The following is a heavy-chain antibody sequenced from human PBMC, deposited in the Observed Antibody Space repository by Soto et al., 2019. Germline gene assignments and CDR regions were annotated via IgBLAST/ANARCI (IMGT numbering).Heavy chain of an antibody. D-gene: IGHD3-10*01. J-gene: IGHJ4*02. V-gene: IGHV3-33*01. CDR1: GFTFSSYG. Sequence: ESGGGVVQPGRSLRLSCAASGFTFSSYGMHWVRQAPGKGLEWVAVIWYDGSNKYYADSVKGRFTISRDNSKNTLYLQMNSLRAEDTAVYYCARSYYYGSGNLDYWGQGTLVTVSS. CDR2: IWYDGSNK. CDR3: ARSYYYGSGNLDY.